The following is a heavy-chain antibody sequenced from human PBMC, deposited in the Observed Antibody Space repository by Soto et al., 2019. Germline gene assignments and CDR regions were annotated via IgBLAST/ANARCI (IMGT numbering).Heavy chain of an antibody. CDR2: ISGSGGST. Sequence: EVQLLESGGGLVQPGGSLRLSCAASGFTFSSYAMSWVRQAPGKGLEWVSAISGSGGSTYYADSVKGRFTISRDNSKNTLYLQMNSLRAGHTAVYYCAKAPTIVSTILEYWGQGTLVTVSS. CDR1: GFTFSSYA. J-gene: IGHJ4*02. V-gene: IGHV3-23*01. CDR3: AKAPTIVSTILEY. D-gene: IGHD5-12*01.